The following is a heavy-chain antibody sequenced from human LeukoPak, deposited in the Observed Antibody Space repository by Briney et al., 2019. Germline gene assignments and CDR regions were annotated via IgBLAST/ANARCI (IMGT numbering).Heavy chain of an antibody. CDR1: GGSISSGGYY. CDR3: AREPTGWVPTGIWFDP. CDR2: IYTSGST. V-gene: IGHV4-61*02. J-gene: IGHJ5*02. D-gene: IGHD1-1*01. Sequence: PSETLPLTCTVSGGSISSGGYYWSWIRQPAGKGLEWIGRIYTSGSTNYNPSLKSRVTMSVDTSKNQFSLKLSSVTAADTAVYYCAREPTGWVPTGIWFDPWGQGTLVTVSS.